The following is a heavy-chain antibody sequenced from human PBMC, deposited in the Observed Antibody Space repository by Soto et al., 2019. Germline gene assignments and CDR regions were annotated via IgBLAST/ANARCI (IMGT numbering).Heavy chain of an antibody. V-gene: IGHV1-8*01. D-gene: IGHD4-17*01. CDR3: ARTLYGDHVDY. CDR1: GYTFTSYV. J-gene: IGHJ4*02. CDR2: MNPNSGNT. Sequence: QVQLVQSGAEVKKPGASVKVSCKASGYTFTSYVITGVRQATGQGLEWRGWMNPNSGNTGYAQKFQGRVTMTRNTSISTAYMELSSLRSEDKAVYYCARTLYGDHVDYWGPGTLVTVSS.